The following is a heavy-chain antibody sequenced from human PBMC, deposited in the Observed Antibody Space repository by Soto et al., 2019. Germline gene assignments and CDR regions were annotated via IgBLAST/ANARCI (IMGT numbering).Heavy chain of an antibody. CDR3: ERSSGYYGFDV. V-gene: IGHV3-74*01. Sequence: EVQLVESGGGLVQPGGSLRLSCAASGFTFSSYWMYWVRQAPGKGLMWVSHISSDGSRTSYADSVDGRFTISRDNAKYSVSLQGNSLSAEDTAVYYWERSSGYYGFDVWGQGTMVTVSS. CDR1: GFTFSSYW. J-gene: IGHJ3*01. CDR2: ISSDGSRT. D-gene: IGHD3-22*01.